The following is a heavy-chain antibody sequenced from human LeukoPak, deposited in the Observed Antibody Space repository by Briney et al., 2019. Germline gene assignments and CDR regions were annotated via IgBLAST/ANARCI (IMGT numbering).Heavy chain of an antibody. D-gene: IGHD3-16*01. V-gene: IGHV4-34*01. J-gene: IGHJ6*03. CDR3: ARETSQKGAHYMDV. Sequence: PSETLSLTCSVSGGSFTGHYRTWIRQSPGPGLKWIGEINHSGSPLYNPSLKSRVTISVDTSKNQFSLKLRSVTAADTAVYYCARETSQKGAHYMDVWGKGTTVTISS. CDR2: INHSGSP. CDR1: GGSFTGHY.